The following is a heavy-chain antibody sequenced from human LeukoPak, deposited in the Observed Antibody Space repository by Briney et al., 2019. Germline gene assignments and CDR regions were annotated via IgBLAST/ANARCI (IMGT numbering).Heavy chain of an antibody. CDR3: ARDLYYDSSGYYFGGY. J-gene: IGHJ4*02. Sequence: GASVKVSCKASGYTFTGYYMHWVRQAPGQGLEWMGWINPNSGGTNYAQKFQGRVTMTRDTSISTAYMELSRLRSDDTAVYYCARDLYYDSSGYYFGGYWGQGTLVTVSS. D-gene: IGHD3-22*01. CDR1: GYTFTGYY. V-gene: IGHV1-2*02. CDR2: INPNSGGT.